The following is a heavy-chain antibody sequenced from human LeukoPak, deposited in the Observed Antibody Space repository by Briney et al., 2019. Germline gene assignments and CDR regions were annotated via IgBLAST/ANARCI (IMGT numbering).Heavy chain of an antibody. D-gene: IGHD1-14*01. CDR2: IHRSGSP. V-gene: IGHV4-4*02. Sequence: PSQTLSLTCTVSLDSTTSNFWSWVRQPPGKGLEWIGEIHRSGSPNYNPSLQSRVTISIDRSRNQIALELSSVTAADTAVYYCAREILGGFNPGAYWGQGTLVTVSS. CDR1: LDSTTSNF. J-gene: IGHJ4*02. CDR3: AREILGGFNPGAY.